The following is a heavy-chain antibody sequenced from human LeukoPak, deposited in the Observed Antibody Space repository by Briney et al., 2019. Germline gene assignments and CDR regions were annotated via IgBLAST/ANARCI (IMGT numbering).Heavy chain of an antibody. Sequence: SETLSLTCTVSGGSISSSSYYWGWIRQPPGRGLEWIGNIYFSGSTYYNPSLKSRVTISVDTSKNQFSLKLRSVTAADTAVYYCARVQSRLNWFDPWGQGTLVTVSS. J-gene: IGHJ5*02. CDR2: IYFSGST. CDR1: GGSISSSSYY. CDR3: ARVQSRLNWFDP. V-gene: IGHV4-39*07.